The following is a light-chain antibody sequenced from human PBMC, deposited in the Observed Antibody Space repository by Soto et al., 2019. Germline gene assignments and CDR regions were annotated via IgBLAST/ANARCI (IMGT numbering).Light chain of an antibody. V-gene: IGKV1-5*03. J-gene: IGKJ1*01. CDR2: RAS. CDR3: QQYNNYWT. Sequence: DIQMAQSPSTLSASVGDRVTITCRASQTINSWLACYQQRPGKAPLLLIYRASSLRSGAPSRFSGSGSGTEFTLTISRLQPDDFASYYCQQYNNYWTFGQGTKVEIK. CDR1: QTINSW.